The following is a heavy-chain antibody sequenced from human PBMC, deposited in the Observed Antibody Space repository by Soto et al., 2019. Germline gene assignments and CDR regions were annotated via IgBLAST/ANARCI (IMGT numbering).Heavy chain of an antibody. D-gene: IGHD5-18*01. V-gene: IGHV4-4*02. Sequence: QVQLQESGPGLVKPSGTLSLTCGVSGGFIRSNKWWSWVRQPPGKGLEWIGEIYHSGSTNYNPSLKSRVTISVDKSKNQFSLKLNSVTAADTAVYYCARWVDWMQQVLWGQGTLVTVSS. CDR2: IYHSGST. CDR1: GGFIRSNKW. J-gene: IGHJ4*02. CDR3: ARWVDWMQQVL.